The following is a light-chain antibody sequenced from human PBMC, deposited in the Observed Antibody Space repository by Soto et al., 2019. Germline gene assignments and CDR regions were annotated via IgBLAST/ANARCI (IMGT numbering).Light chain of an antibody. J-gene: IGLJ1*01. V-gene: IGLV2-14*01. CDR2: EVS. Sequence: SALTQPASVSGSPGQPITISCTGTSSDISIYNYVSWYQQHPGKAPKLIIYEVSNRPSWISNRFSGAKSGNTASLTISGLQVEGEADYYCCSYTSSTNYVFGAGTKVTVL. CDR3: CSYTSSTNYV. CDR1: SSDISIYNY.